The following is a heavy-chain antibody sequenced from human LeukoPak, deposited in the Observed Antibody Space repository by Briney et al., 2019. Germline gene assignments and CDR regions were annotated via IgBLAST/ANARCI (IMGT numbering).Heavy chain of an antibody. V-gene: IGHV3-21*01. CDR1: GFTFISYS. Sequence: GGSLRLSCAASGFTFISYSMNWVRQAPGKGLEWVSSISSSSSYIYYADSVKGRFTISRDNAKNSLYLQMNSLRAEDTAVYYCARDRRGMTTVTYSDYWGQGTLVTVSS. CDR3: ARDRRGMTTVTYSDY. J-gene: IGHJ4*02. D-gene: IGHD4-17*01. CDR2: ISSSSSYI.